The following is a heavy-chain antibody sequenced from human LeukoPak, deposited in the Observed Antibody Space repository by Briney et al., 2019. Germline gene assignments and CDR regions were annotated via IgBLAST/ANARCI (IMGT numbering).Heavy chain of an antibody. CDR3: ASSVVVIGTFDY. D-gene: IGHD3-22*01. V-gene: IGHV3-30-3*01. CDR1: GFTFSSYA. CDR2: ISYDGSNK. J-gene: IGHJ4*02. Sequence: GRSLRLSCAASGFTFSSYAMHWVRQAPGKGLEWVAVISYDGSNKYYADSVKGRFTTSRDNSKNTLYLQMNSLRAEDTAVYYCASSVVVIGTFDYWGQGTLVTVSS.